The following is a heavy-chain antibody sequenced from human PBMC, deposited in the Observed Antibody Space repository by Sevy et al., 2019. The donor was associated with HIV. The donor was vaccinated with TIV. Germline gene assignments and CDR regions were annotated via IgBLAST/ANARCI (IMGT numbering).Heavy chain of an antibody. J-gene: IGHJ4*02. Sequence: GGSLRLSCAASGFTFSSYEMNWVRQAPGKGLEWVSYISSSGSTIYYADSVKGRFTISRDNAKNSLYLQMNSLRAEDTAVYYCAREGSWYEDGDYFDYWGQGTLVTVSS. CDR3: AREGSWYEDGDYFDY. V-gene: IGHV3-48*03. D-gene: IGHD6-13*01. CDR1: GFTFSSYE. CDR2: ISSSGSTI.